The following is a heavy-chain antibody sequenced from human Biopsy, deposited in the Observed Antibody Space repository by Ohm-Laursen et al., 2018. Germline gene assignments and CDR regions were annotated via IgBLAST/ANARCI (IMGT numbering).Heavy chain of an antibody. V-gene: IGHV3-30*18. CDR2: IFYDGSNT. Sequence: SLRLSCTAPGFTFNNYGMQWVRQAPGKGLEWVAFIFYDGSNTYYADSVKGRFTISRDNSRDTLYLQMSSLRAKDTAVYYCAKDRYNYTPIGGFSMDVWGQGTTVTVSS. D-gene: IGHD5-18*01. J-gene: IGHJ6*02. CDR1: GFTFNNYG. CDR3: AKDRYNYTPIGGFSMDV.